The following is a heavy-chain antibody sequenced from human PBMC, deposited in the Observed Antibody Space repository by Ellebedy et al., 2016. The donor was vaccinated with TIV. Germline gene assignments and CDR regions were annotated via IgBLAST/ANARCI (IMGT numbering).Heavy chain of an antibody. CDR3: ARRTSSFGLGFYYGMDV. CDR2: IYYTGLT. Sequence: MPSETLSLTCTVSGGSVSPFSWNWIRQPPGKGLEWMGDIYYTGLTNYNPSLNNRVIISVDTSKNEVSLRLSSVTAADTAVYYCARRTSSFGLGFYYGMDVWGQGTTVTVS. CDR1: GGSVSPFS. V-gene: IGHV4-59*08. D-gene: IGHD3-10*01. J-gene: IGHJ6*02.